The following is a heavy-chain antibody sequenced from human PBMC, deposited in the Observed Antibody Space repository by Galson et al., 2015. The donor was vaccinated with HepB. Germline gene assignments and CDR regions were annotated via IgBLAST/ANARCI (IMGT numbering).Heavy chain of an antibody. V-gene: IGHV1-46*01. D-gene: IGHD1-1*01. CDR2: INPSGGST. J-gene: IGHJ6*02. CDR1: GYTFTSYY. CDR3: AREVQQLHYYYYGMDV. Sequence: SVKVSCKASGYTFTSYYMHWVRQAPGQGLEWMGIINPSGGSTSYAQKFQGRVTMTRDTSTSTVYMELSSLRSEDTAVYYCAREVQQLHYYYYGMDVWGQGTTVTVSS.